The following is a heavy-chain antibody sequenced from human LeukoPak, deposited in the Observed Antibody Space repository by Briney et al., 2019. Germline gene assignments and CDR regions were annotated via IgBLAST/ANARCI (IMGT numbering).Heavy chain of an antibody. CDR1: GFTFSSYG. CDR2: ISYDGSNK. V-gene: IGHV3-30*18. Sequence: GRSLRLSCAASGFTFSSYGMHWVRQAPGKGLEWVAVISYDGSNKYYADSVKGRFTISRDNSKNTLYLQMNSLRAEDTAVYYCAKNGGRGYYDSSGYYSATVSSLYFDYWGQGTLVTVSS. J-gene: IGHJ4*02. CDR3: AKNGGRGYYDSSGYYSATVSSLYFDY. D-gene: IGHD3-22*01.